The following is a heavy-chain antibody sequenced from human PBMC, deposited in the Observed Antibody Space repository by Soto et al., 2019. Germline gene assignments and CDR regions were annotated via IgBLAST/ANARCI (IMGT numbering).Heavy chain of an antibody. CDR1: WYTFTTYD. V-gene: IGHV1-8*01. D-gene: IGHD3-3*01. CDR3: SREDKSDFGRKGLDV. J-gene: IGHJ6*02. CDR2: MDPNSGST. Sequence: ASVKVSCKASWYTFTTYDINWVRQAPGQGLEWLGWMDPNSGSTGYAQNFQGRITMTRNISRNTAHMELSSLQSEDTAVYYCSREDKSDFGRKGLDVWGQGTTVTVSS.